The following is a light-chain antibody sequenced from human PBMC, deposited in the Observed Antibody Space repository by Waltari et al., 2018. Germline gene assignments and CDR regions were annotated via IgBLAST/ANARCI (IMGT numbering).Light chain of an antibody. CDR3: SSFTTSSSWI. CDR2: DVS. J-gene: IGLJ2*01. CDR1: ISDIGAYNH. Sequence: QSALTQPASVSGSPGQSITISCTGTISDIGAYNHVSRYQQYPGQAPKLLIFDVSDRPPGVFDRFSGSKSGNTASLTISGLQAEDEADYYCSSFTTSSSWIFGGGTKLTVL. V-gene: IGLV2-14*03.